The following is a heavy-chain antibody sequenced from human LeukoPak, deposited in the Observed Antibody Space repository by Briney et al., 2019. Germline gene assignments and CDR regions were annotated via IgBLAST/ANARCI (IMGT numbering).Heavy chain of an antibody. J-gene: IGHJ5*02. CDR1: GDSISSGDYS. D-gene: IGHD3-10*01. Sequence: SETLSLTCAVSGDSISSGDYSWSWIRQPSGKGLEWIGYIFHSGSSYYNPSLKSRVTISVDKSKNQFSLRLTSVTAADTAVYYCARELWFVNAPGSWFDPWGQGALVTVSS. V-gene: IGHV4-30-2*01. CDR2: IFHSGSS. CDR3: ARELWFVNAPGSWFDP.